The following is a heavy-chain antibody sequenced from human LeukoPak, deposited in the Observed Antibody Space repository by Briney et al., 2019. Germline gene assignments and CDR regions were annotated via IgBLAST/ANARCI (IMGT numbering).Heavy chain of an antibody. CDR3: ARDTSGYYSPFGY. D-gene: IGHD3-22*01. CDR2: IYHSGST. Sequence: PSETLSLTCAVSGYSISIGYYWGWIRQPPGKGLEWIGSIYHSGSTYYNPSLKSRVTISVDTSKNQFSLKLSSATAADTAVYYCARDTSGYYSPFGYWGQGTLVTVSS. V-gene: IGHV4-38-2*02. CDR1: GYSISIGYY. J-gene: IGHJ4*02.